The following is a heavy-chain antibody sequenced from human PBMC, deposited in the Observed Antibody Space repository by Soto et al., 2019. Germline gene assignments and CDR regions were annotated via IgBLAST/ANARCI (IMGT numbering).Heavy chain of an antibody. J-gene: IGHJ3*02. CDR3: ASQEGYRAVAGTGDAFDI. CDR1: GYTFTSYG. V-gene: IGHV1-18*01. Sequence: QVQLVQSGAEVKKPGASVKVSCKASGYTFTSYGISWVRHAPGQGLEGMGWISAYNGNTNYAQKLQGRVTMTTDTFTSTAYMELRSLRADDTAVYYCASQEGYRAVAGTGDAFDIWGQGTMFTVSS. CDR2: ISAYNGNT. D-gene: IGHD6-19*01.